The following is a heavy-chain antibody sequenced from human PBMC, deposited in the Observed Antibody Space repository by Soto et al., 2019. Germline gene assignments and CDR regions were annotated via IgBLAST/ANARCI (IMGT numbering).Heavy chain of an antibody. V-gene: IGHV3-30*18. D-gene: IGHD6-19*01. CDR2: VSHDGRNT. CDR1: GFTFSSYD. CDR3: AKGGRQWLVTSDFNY. Sequence: PGGSLRLSCAASGFTFSSYDIHWVRQPPGKGLELVAVVSHDGRNTHYADSVKGRFTISRDSSKNTVYLEMTSLRAEDTAVYYCAKGGRQWLVTSDFNYWGQGALVTVSS. J-gene: IGHJ4*02.